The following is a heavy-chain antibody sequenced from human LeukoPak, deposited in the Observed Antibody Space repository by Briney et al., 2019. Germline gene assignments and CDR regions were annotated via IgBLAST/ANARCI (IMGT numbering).Heavy chain of an antibody. Sequence: SVKVSCKASGGTFSSYAISWVRQAPGQGLEWMGGIIPIFGTANYAQKFQGRVTITADKSTSTAYMELSSLRSEDTAVYYCASAYTAMVPYYFDYWGQGTLVTVSS. CDR3: ASAYTAMVPYYFDY. CDR2: IIPIFGTA. CDR1: GGTFSSYA. D-gene: IGHD5-18*01. J-gene: IGHJ4*02. V-gene: IGHV1-69*06.